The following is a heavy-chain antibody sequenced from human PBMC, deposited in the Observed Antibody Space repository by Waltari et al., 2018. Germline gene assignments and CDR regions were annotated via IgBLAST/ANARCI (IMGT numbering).Heavy chain of an antibody. V-gene: IGHV5-51*01. Sequence: DVQLVQSGPEVNKPGESLKISCKASGFSSINYCVAWVRQMPGKGLEWMGIIYPGDSDTRYSPSFQGQVTMSVDKSINTAYLEWGSLKASDSGIYFCARQGYYYDRSGAFDYWGQGTQVTVS. J-gene: IGHJ4*02. CDR2: IYPGDSDT. D-gene: IGHD3-22*01. CDR1: GFSSINYC. CDR3: ARQGYYYDRSGAFDY.